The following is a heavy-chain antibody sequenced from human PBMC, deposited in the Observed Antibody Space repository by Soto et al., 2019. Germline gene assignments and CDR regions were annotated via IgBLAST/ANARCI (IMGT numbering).Heavy chain of an antibody. CDR1: RFTFSSYG. J-gene: IGHJ4*02. D-gene: IGHD6-19*01. CDR2: ISYDGSNK. V-gene: IGHV3-30*18. Sequence: QVQLVESGGGVVQPGRSLRLSCAASRFTFSSYGMHWVRQAPGKGLEWVAVISYDGSNKYYADSVKGRFTISRDNSKNTLYLQMNSLRAEDTAVYYCAKEPPYSSGWYDLSDYWGQGTLVTVSS. CDR3: AKEPPYSSGWYDLSDY.